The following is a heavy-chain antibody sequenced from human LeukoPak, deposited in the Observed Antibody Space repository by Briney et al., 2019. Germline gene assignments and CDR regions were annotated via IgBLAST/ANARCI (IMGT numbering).Heavy chain of an antibody. V-gene: IGHV1-69*05. CDR1: GGTFSSYA. Sequence: EASVKVSCKASGGTFSSYAISWVRQAPGQGLEWMGGIIPIFGTANYAQKFQGRVTMTTDESTSTAYMELSSLRSEDTAVYYCARVGHYDFWSGYSPPSYYFDYWGQGTLVTVSS. J-gene: IGHJ4*02. CDR2: IIPIFGTA. CDR3: ARVGHYDFWSGYSPPSYYFDY. D-gene: IGHD3-3*01.